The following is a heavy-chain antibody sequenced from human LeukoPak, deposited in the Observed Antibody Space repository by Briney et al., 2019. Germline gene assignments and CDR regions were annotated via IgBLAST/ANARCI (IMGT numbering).Heavy chain of an antibody. Sequence: PGGSLRLSCAASGFTFSSYGMHWVRQAPGKGLEWVAVISYGGSNKYYADSVKGRFTISRDNSKNTLYLQMNSLRAEDTAVYYCAKDHRAGQYYYYYYGMDVWGQGTTVTVSS. CDR3: AKDHRAGQYYYYYYGMDV. V-gene: IGHV3-30*18. D-gene: IGHD3-10*01. J-gene: IGHJ6*02. CDR2: ISYGGSNK. CDR1: GFTFSSYG.